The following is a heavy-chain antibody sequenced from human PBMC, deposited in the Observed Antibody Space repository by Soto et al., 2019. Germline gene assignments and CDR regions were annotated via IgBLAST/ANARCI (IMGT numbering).Heavy chain of an antibody. CDR3: AREVPRYYYYYYGMDV. V-gene: IGHV3-33*01. Sequence: GGSLRLSCAASGFTFSSYGMHWVRQAPGKGLEWVAVIWYDGSNKYYADSVKGRFTISRDNSKNTLYLQMNSLRAEDTAVYYCAREVPRYYYYYYGMDVWGQGTTVTVSS. CDR2: IWYDGSNK. CDR1: GFTFSSYG. J-gene: IGHJ6*02.